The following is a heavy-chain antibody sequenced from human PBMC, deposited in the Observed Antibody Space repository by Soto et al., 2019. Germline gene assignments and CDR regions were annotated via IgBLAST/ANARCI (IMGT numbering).Heavy chain of an antibody. D-gene: IGHD6-13*01. CDR1: GYRFSSYW. V-gene: IGHV5-51*01. CDR2: IYPPDSDT. Sequence: PGESLKISCKGSGYRFSSYWIGWVRQMPGKGLEWMGIIYPPDSDTRYSPSFQGQVTISVDRSIDTTYLQWSSLKASDLAMYYCARLAGHDTFDIWGQGTMVTVSS. J-gene: IGHJ3*02. CDR3: ARLAGHDTFDI.